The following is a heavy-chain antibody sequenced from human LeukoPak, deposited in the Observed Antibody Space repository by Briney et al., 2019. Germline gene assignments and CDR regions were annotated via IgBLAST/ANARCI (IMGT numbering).Heavy chain of an antibody. CDR2: IIPIFGTA. J-gene: IGHJ4*02. CDR3: ASRYYDFWSGYYTYYFDY. V-gene: IGHV1-69*06. Sequence: SVKVSCKASGYTFTSYGISWVRQAPGQGLEWMGGIIPIFGTANYAQKFQGRVTITADKSTSTAYMELSSLRSEDTAVYYCASRYYDFWSGYYTYYFDYWGQGTLVTVSS. D-gene: IGHD3-3*01. CDR1: GYTFTSYG.